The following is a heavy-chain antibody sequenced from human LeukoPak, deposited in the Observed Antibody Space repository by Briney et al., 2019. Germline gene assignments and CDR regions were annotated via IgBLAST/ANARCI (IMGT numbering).Heavy chain of an antibody. J-gene: IGHJ4*02. V-gene: IGHV3-23*01. Sequence: GGSLRLSCAASGFTFSSYAMSWVRQAPGKGLEWVSAISGSGGSTYYADSVKGRFTISRDNSKNTPYLQMNSLRAEDTAVYYCAKYCSGGSCWFDYWGQGTLVTVSS. D-gene: IGHD2-15*01. CDR1: GFTFSSYA. CDR3: AKYCSGGSCWFDY. CDR2: ISGSGGST.